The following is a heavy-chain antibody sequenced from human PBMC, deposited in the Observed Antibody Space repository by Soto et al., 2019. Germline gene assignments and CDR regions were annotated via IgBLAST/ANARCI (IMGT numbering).Heavy chain of an antibody. D-gene: IGHD4-17*01. CDR2: IIPIFGTA. J-gene: IGHJ2*01. Sequence: QVQLVQSGAEVKKPGSSVKVSCKASGGTFSSYAISWVRQAPGQGLEWMGGIIPIFGTANYAQKFQGRVTSTADESKSTAYMELSSLRSEDTAVYYCARDRMTTVPHGYFDLWGRGTLVTVSS. CDR1: GGTFSSYA. V-gene: IGHV1-69*01. CDR3: ARDRMTTVPHGYFDL.